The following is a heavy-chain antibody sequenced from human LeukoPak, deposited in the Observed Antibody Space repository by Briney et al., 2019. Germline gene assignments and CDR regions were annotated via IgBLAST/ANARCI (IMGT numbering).Heavy chain of an antibody. CDR3: AGDADTINWFFF. Sequence: SDTLSLTCTASGDSFSRRSSYWGWLRQPPGTGLEWIGSISYSGNTSYNPSLKSRVTISVDTSKSQFSLKLTSVTAADTAVYYCAGDADTINWFFFWGQGTLVTVSS. J-gene: IGHJ5*01. CDR2: ISYSGNT. D-gene: IGHD2-2*01. CDR1: GDSFSRRSSY. V-gene: IGHV4-39*07.